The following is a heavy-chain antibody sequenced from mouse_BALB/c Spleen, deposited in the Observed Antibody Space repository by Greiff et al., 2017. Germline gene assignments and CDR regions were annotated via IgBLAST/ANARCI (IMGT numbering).Heavy chain of an antibody. CDR2: ILPGSGST. CDR3: ARSSITTVVEGASFAY. CDR1: GYTFSSYW. Sequence: QVQLQQSGAELMKPGASVKISCKATGYTFSSYWIEWVKQRPGHGLEWIGEILPGSGSTNYNEKFKGKATFTADTSSNTAYMQLSSLTSEDSAVYYCARSSITTVVEGASFAYWGQGTLVTVSA. D-gene: IGHD1-1*01. V-gene: IGHV1-9*01. J-gene: IGHJ3*01.